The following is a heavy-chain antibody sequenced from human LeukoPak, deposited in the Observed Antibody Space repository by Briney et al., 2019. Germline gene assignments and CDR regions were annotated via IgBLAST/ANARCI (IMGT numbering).Heavy chain of an antibody. CDR3: ARRYQLLYPFDY. CDR2: IYHSGST. J-gene: IGHJ4*02. Sequence: SETLSLTCTVSVYSISRGYSWGWIRQPPGKGLEWFGSIYHSGSTYYNPSLKSRVTISVDTSKNQFSLKLSSVTAADTAVYYCARRYQLLYPFDYWGQGTLVTVSS. V-gene: IGHV4-38-2*02. CDR1: VYSISRGYS. D-gene: IGHD2-2*02.